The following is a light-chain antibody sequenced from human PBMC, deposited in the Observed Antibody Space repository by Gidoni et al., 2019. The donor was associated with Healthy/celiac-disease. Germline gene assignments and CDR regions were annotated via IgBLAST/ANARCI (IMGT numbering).Light chain of an antibody. CDR2: EDN. V-gene: IGLV6-57*04. CDR1: SGSIATNY. CDR3: QSYHGYTLV. J-gene: IGLJ2*01. Sequence: NFMLTQPHSVSESPGKTVTISCTRSSGSIATNYVQWYQQRPGSAPTTVISEDNQRPSGVPDRFSGSIDSSSNSASLTISGLKTEDEADYYCQSYHGYTLVFGGGTKLTVL.